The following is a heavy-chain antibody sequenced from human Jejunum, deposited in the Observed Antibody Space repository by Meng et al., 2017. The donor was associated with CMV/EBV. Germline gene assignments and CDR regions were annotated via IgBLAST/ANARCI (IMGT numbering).Heavy chain of an antibody. V-gene: IGHV4-34*01. CDR2: INHSGST. CDR3: ARVGGAQHGDFDF. CDR1: GESFSGYY. Sequence: QVMLQQCGSGLLKPSETPSLTCTVYGESFSGYYGTWIRQPPGKGLEWIGEINHSGSTNYNPSLKSRVTILVDTSKRQFSLRLSFVTAADTAVYYCARVGGAQHGDFDFWGQGTLVTVSS. J-gene: IGHJ4*02. D-gene: IGHD4-17*01.